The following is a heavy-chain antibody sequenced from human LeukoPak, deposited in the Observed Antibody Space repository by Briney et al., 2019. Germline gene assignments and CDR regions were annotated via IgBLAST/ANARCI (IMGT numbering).Heavy chain of an antibody. CDR1: GYSISSGYY. J-gene: IGHJ6*03. D-gene: IGHD2-2*01. V-gene: IGHV4-38-2*02. Sequence: PSETLSLTCTVSGYSISSGYYWGWIRQPPGKGLEWIGSIYHSGSTYYNPSLKSRVTISVDTSKNQFSLKLSSVTAADTAVYYCARGGGGVVVPAARVYYYYMDVWGKGTTVTVSS. CDR3: ARGGGGVVVPAARVYYYYMDV. CDR2: IYHSGST.